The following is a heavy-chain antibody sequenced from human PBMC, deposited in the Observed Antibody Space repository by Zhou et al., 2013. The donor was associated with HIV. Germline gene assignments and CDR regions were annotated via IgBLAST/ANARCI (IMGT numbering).Heavy chain of an antibody. V-gene: IGHV1-69*05. Sequence: QVQLVQSGAQVKKPGSSVTVSCRPSGGTFSTYGFSWVRQAPGQRPEWLGGIIPVRKTSNYAQAFQDKFSISKDESTTTIYMKLNNLTFDDTAVYYCARVGGLGVGATTYWYFDLWGRGTLVTVSS. CDR2: IIPVRKTS. D-gene: IGHD1-26*01. J-gene: IGHJ2*01. CDR3: ARVGGLGVGATTYWYFDL. CDR1: GGTFSTYG.